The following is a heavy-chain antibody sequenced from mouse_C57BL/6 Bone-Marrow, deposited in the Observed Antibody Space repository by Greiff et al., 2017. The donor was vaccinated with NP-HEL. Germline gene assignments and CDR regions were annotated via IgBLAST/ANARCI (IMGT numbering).Heavy chain of an antibody. CDR1: GFNIQDDY. CDR3: TTDDGYFWYFDV. CDR2: IDPENGDT. Sequence: VQLQQSGAELVRPGASVKLSCTASGFNIQDDYMHWVKQRPEQGLEWIGWIDPENGDTESSSVFQGKATITADPSSNTAYLQLRSLTSEDTAVYYCTTDDGYFWYFDVWGTGTTVTVSS. J-gene: IGHJ1*03. D-gene: IGHD2-3*01. V-gene: IGHV14-4*01.